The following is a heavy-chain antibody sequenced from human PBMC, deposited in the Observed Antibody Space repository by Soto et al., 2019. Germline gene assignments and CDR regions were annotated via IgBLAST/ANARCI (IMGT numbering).Heavy chain of an antibody. Sequence: GSLSLSCSVSGFIFSSFAMHWVRQAPGKGQKYVSAISDNGGGTYYADSVKGRFTISRDNSKNTLYLQMSTLRPEDTAVYYCVKYMYYDFWSGSLDYWGQGTLVTVSS. CDR2: ISDNGGGT. V-gene: IGHV3-64D*06. D-gene: IGHD3-3*01. CDR3: VKYMYYDFWSGSLDY. CDR1: GFIFSSFA. J-gene: IGHJ4*02.